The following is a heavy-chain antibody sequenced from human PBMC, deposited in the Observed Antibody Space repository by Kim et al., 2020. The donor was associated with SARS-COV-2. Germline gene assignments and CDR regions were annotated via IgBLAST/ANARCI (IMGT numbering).Heavy chain of an antibody. V-gene: IGHV1-69*04. D-gene: IGHD3-3*01. CDR1: GGSFSSFA. J-gene: IGHJ4*02. Sequence: SVKVSCKTSGGSFSSFAINWVRQAPGQGLEWMGRIIPILGAANYAQKFQDRVTILADKSTTTVYMELSILRTEDTAVYYCTSSPYDFWNNYYDFWGQVT. CDR2: IIPILGAA. CDR3: TSSPYDFWNNYYDF.